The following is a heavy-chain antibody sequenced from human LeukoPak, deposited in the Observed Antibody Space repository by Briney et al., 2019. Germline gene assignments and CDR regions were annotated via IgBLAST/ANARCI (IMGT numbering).Heavy chain of an antibody. CDR2: INPNSGGT. Sequence: ASVKVSCKASGYTFTGYYMHWVRQAPGQGLEWMGWINPNSGGTNYAQKFQGRVTMTRDTSISTAYMELSRLRSDDTAVYYCARDSYYDSSGYFFPKNWFDPWGQGTLVTVSS. V-gene: IGHV1-2*02. J-gene: IGHJ5*02. CDR1: GYTFTGYY. CDR3: ARDSYYDSSGYFFPKNWFDP. D-gene: IGHD3-22*01.